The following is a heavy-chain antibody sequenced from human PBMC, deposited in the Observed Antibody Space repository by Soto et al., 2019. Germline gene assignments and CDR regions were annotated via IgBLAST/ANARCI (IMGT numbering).Heavy chain of an antibody. CDR2: INPNSGGT. J-gene: IGHJ4*02. Sequence: GXSVKASCRASGYTFTGYYRHLVRQAPGQGLEWMGWINPNSGGTNYSQKFQGRVTMTRDTSISTAYMELSRLRSDDTAVYYCQANGITGTTVDYWGQGTLVTVSS. D-gene: IGHD1-7*01. V-gene: IGHV1-2*02. CDR1: GYTFTGYY. CDR3: QANGITGTTVDY.